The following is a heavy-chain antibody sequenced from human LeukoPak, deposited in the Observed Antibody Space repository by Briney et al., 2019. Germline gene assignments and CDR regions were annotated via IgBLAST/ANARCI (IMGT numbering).Heavy chain of an antibody. Sequence: GGSLRLSRAASRSTFSSLDFNWVRQAPAKGLEWVASINWDASYMFYADSVRGRFTISRDNAKNSLYLQMNGLRAEDTAVYYCGMRGLTFDWGQGTLVTVSS. CDR2: INWDASYM. D-gene: IGHD5-12*01. CDR1: RSTFSSLD. V-gene: IGHV3-21*01. CDR3: GMRGLTFD. J-gene: IGHJ4*02.